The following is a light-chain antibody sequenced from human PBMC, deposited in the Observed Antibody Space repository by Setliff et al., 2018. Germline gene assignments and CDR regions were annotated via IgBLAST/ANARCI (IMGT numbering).Light chain of an antibody. J-gene: IGKJ4*01. V-gene: IGKV1-39*01. CDR3: QQSHSVPPT. CDR2: AAS. Sequence: DIQMTQSPSSLSASVGDRVTITCRASQTISTSLNWYQQKPGKAPNLLIYAASSLQSGVPSRFSGSGSGTDFTLTISSLQPEDFATYYCQQSHSVPPTVGGGTKVDIK. CDR1: QTISTS.